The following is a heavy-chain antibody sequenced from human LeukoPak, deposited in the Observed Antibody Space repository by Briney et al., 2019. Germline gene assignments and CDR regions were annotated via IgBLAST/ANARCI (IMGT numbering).Heavy chain of an antibody. Sequence: GGSLRLSCAASGFTFSSYGMHWVRQAPGKGLEWVAVIWYDGSNKYYADSVKGRFTVSRDNSKNTLYVQMNRLRPEDTAVYYCAKDRYAYGGESNYFDYWGQGTLVIVSS. J-gene: IGHJ4*02. D-gene: IGHD3-16*01. CDR2: IWYDGSNK. CDR3: AKDRYAYGGESNYFDY. CDR1: GFTFSSYG. V-gene: IGHV3-30*02.